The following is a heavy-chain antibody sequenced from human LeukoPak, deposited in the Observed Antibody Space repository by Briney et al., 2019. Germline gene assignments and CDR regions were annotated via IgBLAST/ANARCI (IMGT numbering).Heavy chain of an antibody. CDR2: IDPNSGGT. J-gene: IGHJ4*02. CDR1: GYTFTSYY. D-gene: IGHD5-18*01. CDR3: ARDFTGYTYGFAY. V-gene: IGHV1-2*02. Sequence: ASVKVSCKASGYTFTSYYMHWVRQAPGQGLEWMGWIDPNSGGTNYAQKFQGRVTMTRDTSISTVYMELSRLTSDDTAVYSCARDFTGYTYGFAYWGQGTLVTVSS.